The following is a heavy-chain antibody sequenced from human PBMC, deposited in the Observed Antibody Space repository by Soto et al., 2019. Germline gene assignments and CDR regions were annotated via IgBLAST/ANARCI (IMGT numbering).Heavy chain of an antibody. J-gene: IGHJ6*02. D-gene: IGHD3-3*01. CDR3: ARAGRVTIFGVGLNYGMDV. Sequence: QPGGSLRLSCAASGFTFSSYWMHWVRQAPGKGLVWVSRINSDGSSTSYADSVKGRFTISRDNAKNTLYLQMNSLRAEDTAVYYCARAGRVTIFGVGLNYGMDVWGQGTTVTVSS. CDR1: GFTFSSYW. CDR2: INSDGSST. V-gene: IGHV3-74*01.